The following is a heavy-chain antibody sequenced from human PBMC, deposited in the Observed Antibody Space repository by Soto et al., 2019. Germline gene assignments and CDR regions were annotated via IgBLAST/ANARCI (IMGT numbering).Heavy chain of an antibody. CDR2: IYYSVST. D-gene: IGHD2-15*01. CDR3: ASLYCSVGRCPGEFDT. V-gene: IGHV4-31*03. Sequence: QVQLQESGPGLVKPSQTLSLTCTVSGGSISSGCYYWSWIRQHPGKGLAWIGYIYYSVSTYYNQSLKSRVTISVDTSKNPFSLKLSSVTAADKTVYYCASLYCSVGRCPGEFDTWFQGTLVTVSS. J-gene: IGHJ5*02. CDR1: GGSISSGCYY.